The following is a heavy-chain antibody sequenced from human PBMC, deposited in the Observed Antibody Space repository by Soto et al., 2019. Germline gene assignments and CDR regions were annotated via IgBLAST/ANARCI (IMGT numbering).Heavy chain of an antibody. CDR2: VNSDGSYT. V-gene: IGHV3-74*01. D-gene: IGHD2-21*01. Sequence: EVQLVESGGGLVQPGGSLRLSCAASGFTFNSYWIHWVRQAPGKGLVWVSRVNSDGSYTDYADSVKGRFTISRDNAKNTSSLQMYNLRVDDTALYYCARVESLILIWGQGTLVTVSS. CDR1: GFTFNSYW. J-gene: IGHJ4*02. CDR3: ARVESLILI.